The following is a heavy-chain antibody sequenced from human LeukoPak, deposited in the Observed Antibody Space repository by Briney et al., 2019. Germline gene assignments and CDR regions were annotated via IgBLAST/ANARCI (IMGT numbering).Heavy chain of an antibody. V-gene: IGHV1-46*01. Sequence: GASVKVSCKASGYTFTSYGISWVRQAPGQGLEWMRTINPSGGSTSYAQKFQGRVTLTRDMSTRTVYMELSSLRSEDTAVYYCARDFGDYLHFDYWGQGTLVTVSS. J-gene: IGHJ4*02. CDR2: INPSGGST. CDR1: GYTFTSYG. D-gene: IGHD4-17*01. CDR3: ARDFGDYLHFDY.